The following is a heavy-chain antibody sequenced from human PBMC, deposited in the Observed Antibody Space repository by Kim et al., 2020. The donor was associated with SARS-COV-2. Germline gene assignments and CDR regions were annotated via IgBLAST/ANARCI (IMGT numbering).Heavy chain of an antibody. CDR2: INTNTGKP. V-gene: IGHV7-4-1*02. Sequence: ASVKVSCKTSGYTFTSYAMNWVRQAPGQGLEWMGWINTNTGKPTYDHGFTGRFVFSVDTSVSTGYLEISSLKSEDTAFYYCARGSYDSGLNYQGVGYWGQGTLVTVSS. CDR1: GYTFTSYA. D-gene: IGHD3-22*01. J-gene: IGHJ4*02. CDR3: ARGSYDSGLNYQGVGY.